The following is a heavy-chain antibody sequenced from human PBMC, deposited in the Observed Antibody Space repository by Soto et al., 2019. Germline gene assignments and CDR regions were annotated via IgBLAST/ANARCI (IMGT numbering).Heavy chain of an antibody. CDR3: AGGEQQLVSYYYYGMDV. V-gene: IGHV1-69*13. Sequence: VASVKVSCKASGGTFSSYAISWVRQAPGQGLEWMGGIIPIFGTANYAQKFQGRVTITADESTSTAYMELSSLRSEDTAVYYCAGGEQQLVSYYYYGMDVWGQGTTVTVSS. J-gene: IGHJ6*02. CDR1: GGTFSSYA. D-gene: IGHD6-13*01. CDR2: IIPIFGTA.